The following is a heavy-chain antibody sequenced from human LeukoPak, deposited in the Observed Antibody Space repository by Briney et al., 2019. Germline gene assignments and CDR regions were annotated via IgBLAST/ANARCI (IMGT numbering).Heavy chain of an antibody. Sequence: GESLKISCKGSGYSFTSYWIGWVRQMPGKGLEWMGIIYPGDSDTRYSPSFQGQVTISADKSISTAYLQWSSLKASDTAMYYRARHELLRFGELFSGWFDPWGQGTLVTVSS. V-gene: IGHV5-51*01. D-gene: IGHD3-10*01. CDR2: IYPGDSDT. CDR3: ARHELLRFGELFSGWFDP. CDR1: GYSFTSYW. J-gene: IGHJ5*02.